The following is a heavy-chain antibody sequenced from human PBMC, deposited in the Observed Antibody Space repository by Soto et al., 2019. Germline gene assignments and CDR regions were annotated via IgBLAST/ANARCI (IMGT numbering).Heavy chain of an antibody. J-gene: IGHJ4*02. CDR3: GRWTSGSPDC. CDR1: GFTLSDHY. CDR2: TRNKANNYIT. V-gene: IGHV3-72*01. Sequence: EVQLVESGGGLVQPGGSLRLSCAASGFTLSDHYMDWVRQAPGKGLEWLGRTRNKANNYITEYATSVKGRFTISRDDSKNSVYPQLNSLKSEDTAVYYCGRWTSGSPDCWGQGTLVTVSS. D-gene: IGHD1-26*01.